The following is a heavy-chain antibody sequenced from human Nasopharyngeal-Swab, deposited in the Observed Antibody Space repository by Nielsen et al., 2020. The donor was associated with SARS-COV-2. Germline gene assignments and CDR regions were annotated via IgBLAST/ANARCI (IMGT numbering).Heavy chain of an antibody. J-gene: IGHJ4*02. D-gene: IGHD3-22*01. V-gene: IGHV4-59*01. CDR2: IYYSGST. Sequence: IGQSAGKGLEWIGYIYYSGSTNYNPSLKSRVTISVDTSKNQFSLKLSSVTAADTAVYYCARDDDSSGYYPFGYWGQGTLVTVSS. CDR3: ARDDDSSGYYPFGY.